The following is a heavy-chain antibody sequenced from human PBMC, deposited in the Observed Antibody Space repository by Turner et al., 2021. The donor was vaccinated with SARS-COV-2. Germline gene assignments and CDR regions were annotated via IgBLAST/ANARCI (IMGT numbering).Heavy chain of an antibody. Sequence: QVQLVQSEAEVKTPGASVTVSCKASVYTFTTYDINWVRQAAGQVLEWMGWMNPNSGHTAYAQKFQGRVTITRKTSISTVYMELSSLRSDDTAVYYCAGRDSNGYVGAFDMWGQGTMVTVSS. CDR1: VYTFTTYD. CDR3: AGRDSNGYVGAFDM. CDR2: MNPNSGHT. J-gene: IGHJ3*02. V-gene: IGHV1-8*03. D-gene: IGHD4-4*01.